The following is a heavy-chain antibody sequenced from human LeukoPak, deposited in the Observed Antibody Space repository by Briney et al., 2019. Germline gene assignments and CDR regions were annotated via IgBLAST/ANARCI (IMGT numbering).Heavy chain of an antibody. CDR1: GFTFSSYG. Sequence: GGSLRLSCAASGFTFSSYGMHWVRQAPGKGLEWVAVISYDGSNKYYADSVKGRFTISRDNSKNTLYLQMNSLRAEDTAVYYCAKDLPKYYYDSSGYYPQYWGQGTLVTVSS. CDR3: AKDLPKYYYDSSGYYPQY. CDR2: ISYDGSNK. V-gene: IGHV3-30*18. J-gene: IGHJ4*02. D-gene: IGHD3-22*01.